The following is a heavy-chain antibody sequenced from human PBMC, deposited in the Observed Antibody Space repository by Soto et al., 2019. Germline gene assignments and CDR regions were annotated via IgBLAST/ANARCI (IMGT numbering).Heavy chain of an antibody. D-gene: IGHD2-15*01. CDR2: IYYSGST. J-gene: IGHJ6*03. CDR1: GGSISSYY. Sequence: PSETLSLTCTVSGGSISSYYWSWIRQPPGKGLEWIGYIYYSGSTNYNPSLKSRVTISVDTSKNQFSLKLSSVTAADTAVYYCARVDGGGMTYYYMDVWGKGTTVTVSS. V-gene: IGHV4-59*01. CDR3: ARVDGGGMTYYYMDV.